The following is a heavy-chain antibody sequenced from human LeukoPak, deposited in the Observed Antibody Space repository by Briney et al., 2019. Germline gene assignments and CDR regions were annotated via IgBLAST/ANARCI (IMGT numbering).Heavy chain of an antibody. CDR3: ARIFLTYSGYDLNFFVS. V-gene: IGHV3-21*06. CDR2: ITSLGTYT. Sequence: GGSLRLSCAASGFNFSQYSMTWVRQAPGKGLQWVSSITSLGTYTYYADSVKGRVTISRDNANSSLLLQMNSLRGEDTAVYYCARIFLTYSGYDLNFFVSWGQGALVTVSP. CDR1: GFNFSQYS. J-gene: IGHJ4*02. D-gene: IGHD5-12*01.